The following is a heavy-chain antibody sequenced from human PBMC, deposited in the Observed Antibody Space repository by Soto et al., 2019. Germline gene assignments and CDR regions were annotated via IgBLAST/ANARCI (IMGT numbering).Heavy chain of an antibody. CDR1: GYTFTSYD. J-gene: IGHJ4*02. CDR2: MNPNSGNT. CDR3: AREHSGYSSIDY. Sequence: QVQLVQSGAEVKKPGASVKVSCKASGYTFTSYDINWVRQATGQGLEWMGWMNPNSGNTGYAQKFKGRVTMTRNTSTSTAYMALSSLRSEDTAVYYCAREHSGYSSIDYWGQGNLVTVSS. V-gene: IGHV1-8*01. D-gene: IGHD3-22*01.